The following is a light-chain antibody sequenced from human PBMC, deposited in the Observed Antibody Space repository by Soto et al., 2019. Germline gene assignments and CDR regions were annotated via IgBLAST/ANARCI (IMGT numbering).Light chain of an antibody. CDR3: LLSYSGGNWV. V-gene: IGLV7-46*01. CDR2: DTS. Sequence: QAVVTQEPSLTVSPGGTVTLTCGSNTGAVTSGHYPHWLQQRPGQAPRTLIYDTSNKQSWTPARFSGSLLGGKAALTLSGPQPEDEADYYCLLSYSGGNWVFGGGTKLTVL. CDR1: TGAVTSGHY. J-gene: IGLJ3*02.